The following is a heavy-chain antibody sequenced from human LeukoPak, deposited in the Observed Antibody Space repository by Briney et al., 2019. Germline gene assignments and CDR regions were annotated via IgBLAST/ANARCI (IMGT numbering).Heavy chain of an antibody. CDR1: GGSISSSSYY. Sequence: SETLSLTCTVSGGSISSSSYYWGWIRQPPGKGLEWIGSIFSGSTYYNPSLKRRVTISVDTSKTQLSLRLSSVTAADTAVYYCARRGDGSGSYYQYNWFDPWGQGTLVTVSS. V-gene: IGHV4-39*01. CDR3: ARRGDGSGSYYQYNWFDP. CDR2: IFSGST. D-gene: IGHD3-10*01. J-gene: IGHJ5*02.